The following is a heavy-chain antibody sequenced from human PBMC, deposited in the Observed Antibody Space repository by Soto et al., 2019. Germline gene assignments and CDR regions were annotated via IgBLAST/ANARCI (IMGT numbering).Heavy chain of an antibody. D-gene: IGHD2-2*01. V-gene: IGHV1-24*01. CDR3: ATSSYCSSTSCSYGMDV. J-gene: IGHJ6*02. Sequence: AASVKVSCKVSGYTLTELSMHWVRQAPGKGLEWMGGFDPEDGETIYAQKFQGRVTMTEDTSTDTAYMELSSLRSEDTAVYYCATSSYCSSTSCSYGMDVWGQGTTVTVSS. CDR2: FDPEDGET. CDR1: GYTLTELS.